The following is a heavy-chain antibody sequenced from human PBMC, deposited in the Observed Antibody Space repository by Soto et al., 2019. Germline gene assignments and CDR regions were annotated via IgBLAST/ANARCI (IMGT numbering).Heavy chain of an antibody. V-gene: IGHV3-30-3*01. CDR3: ARDILPQWVTSHFFDF. D-gene: IGHD2-21*02. CDR1: GFTFSRYS. CDR2: ISFEGHNK. Sequence: QVQLVESGGGVVQPGRSLRLSCAASGFTFSRYSMNWVRQAPGKGLEWVAVISFEGHNKYYADSGNGRFTSTRDDSNDPLYLQMNPRRAEDTAVYYGARDILPQWVTSHFFDFWGQGTPVTVSS. J-gene: IGHJ4*02.